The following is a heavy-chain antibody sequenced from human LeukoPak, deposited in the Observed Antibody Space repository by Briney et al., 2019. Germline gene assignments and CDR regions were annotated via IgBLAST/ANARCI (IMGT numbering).Heavy chain of an antibody. V-gene: IGHV4-39*01. Sequence: SETLSLTCTVSGGSISSSSYYWGWICQPPGKGLEWIGSIYYSGSTYYNPSLKSRVTISVDTSKNQFSLKLSSVTAADTAVYYCASRTVTVTNFDYWGQGTLVTVSS. CDR2: IYYSGST. CDR1: GGSISSSSYY. D-gene: IGHD4-17*01. CDR3: ASRTVTVTNFDY. J-gene: IGHJ4*02.